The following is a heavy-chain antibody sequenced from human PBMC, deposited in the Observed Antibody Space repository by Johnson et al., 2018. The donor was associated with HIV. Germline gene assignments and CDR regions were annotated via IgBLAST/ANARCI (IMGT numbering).Heavy chain of an antibody. CDR2: FFSGGTT. J-gene: IGHJ3*02. CDR3: ARACRDGYNCDAFDI. D-gene: IGHD5-24*01. CDR1: GFTFTNAW. V-gene: IGHV3-66*01. Sequence: EVQLLESGGGLVKPGGSLRLSCVASGFTFTNAWMSWVRQAPGKGLEWVSVFFSGGTTYYADSVNGRFTISRDNSKNTLFLQMNSLRADDTALYYCARACRDGYNCDAFDIWGQGTIVTVSS.